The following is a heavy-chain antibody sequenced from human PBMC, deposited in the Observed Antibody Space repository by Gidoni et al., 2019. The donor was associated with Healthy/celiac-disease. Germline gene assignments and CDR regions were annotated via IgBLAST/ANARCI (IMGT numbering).Heavy chain of an antibody. J-gene: IGHJ2*01. V-gene: IGHV3-13*05. CDR2: IGTGGDP. Sequence: EVQLVESGGGLVQPGGSLRLSCAASGFPFSSYDMHWVRQATGKGLGWVSGIGTGGDPYYPGSVKGRFTISRENAKNSLYLQMNSRRAGDTAVYYCARGHGREDWYFDLWGRGTLVTVSS. CDR1: GFPFSSYD. CDR3: ARGHGREDWYFDL.